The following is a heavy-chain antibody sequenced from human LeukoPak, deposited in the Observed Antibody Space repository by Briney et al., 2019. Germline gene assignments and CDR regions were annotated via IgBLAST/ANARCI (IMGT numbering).Heavy chain of an antibody. CDR3: SRNIGSD. CDR1: GFTFDSSW. V-gene: IGHV3-74*01. CDR2: IDSDGTLT. Sequence: GGSLRLSCAASGFTFDSSWMYWVRQASGKGLVWVSRIDSDGTLTSYADSVKGRFTISRENAKNTVYLQMNSLRAEDTAVYYCSRNIGSDWGQGTLVTVSS. D-gene: IGHD2/OR15-2a*01. J-gene: IGHJ4*02.